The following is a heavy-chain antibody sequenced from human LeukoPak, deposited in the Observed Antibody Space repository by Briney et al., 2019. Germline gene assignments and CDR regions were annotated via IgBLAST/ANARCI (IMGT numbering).Heavy chain of an antibody. CDR3: AREIAVAGTNWFDP. CDR2: IYYSGST. J-gene: IGHJ5*02. Sequence: PSETLSLTCTASGGSISSYYWSWIRQPPGKGLEWIGYIYYSGSTNYNPSLKSRVTISVDTSKNQFSLKLSSVTAADTAVYYCAREIAVAGTNWFDPWGHGTLVTVSS. D-gene: IGHD6-19*01. V-gene: IGHV4-59*08. CDR1: GGSISSYY.